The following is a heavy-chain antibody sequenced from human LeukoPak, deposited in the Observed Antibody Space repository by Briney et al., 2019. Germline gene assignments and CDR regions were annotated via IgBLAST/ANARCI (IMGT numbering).Heavy chain of an antibody. D-gene: IGHD3-3*01. CDR3: AGITISLAYYFDY. CDR1: GGSISSSSYY. Sequence: PSETLSLTCTVSGGSISSSSYYWGWIRQPPGKGLEWIGSIYFSGSTYYNPSLKSLVTISVDTSKNQFSLKLSSVTAADTAVYYCAGITISLAYYFDYWGQGTLVTVSS. J-gene: IGHJ4*02. V-gene: IGHV4-39*07. CDR2: IYFSGST.